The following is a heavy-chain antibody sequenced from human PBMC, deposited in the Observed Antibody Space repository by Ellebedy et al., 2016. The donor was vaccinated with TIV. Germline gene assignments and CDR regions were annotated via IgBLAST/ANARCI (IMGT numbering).Heavy chain of an antibody. V-gene: IGHV7-4-1*02. CDR1: GYTFSSYP. CDR2: INTITGNP. Sequence: AASVKVSCKASGYTFSSYPMNWVRQAPGQGLEWMGWINTITGNPTYAQGFTGRFVFSLDTSVSTAYLHINNLKTEDTAVYYCAPNPHVVPDLVSFDYWGQGTLVTVSS. CDR3: APNPHVVPDLVSFDY. J-gene: IGHJ4*02. D-gene: IGHD5/OR15-5a*01.